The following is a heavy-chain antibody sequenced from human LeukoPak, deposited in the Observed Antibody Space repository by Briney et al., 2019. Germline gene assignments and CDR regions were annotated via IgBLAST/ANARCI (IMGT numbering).Heavy chain of an antibody. CDR3: ASGKVLTGHYKNVYFDY. D-gene: IGHD3-9*01. CDR1: GYTFTSYG. V-gene: IGHV1-18*01. Sequence: ASVTVSCKASGYTFTSYGISWVRQAPGQGLEWMGWISAYNGNTNYAQKLQGRVTMTRDTSISTAYMELSRLRSDDTAVYYCASGKVLTGHYKNVYFDYWGQGTLVTVSS. CDR2: ISAYNGNT. J-gene: IGHJ4*02.